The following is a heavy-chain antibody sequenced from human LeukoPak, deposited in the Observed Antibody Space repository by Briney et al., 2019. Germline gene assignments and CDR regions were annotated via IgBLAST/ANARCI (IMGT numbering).Heavy chain of an antibody. CDR2: VYPGDSDT. Sequence: ESLKISWKGFGYNFTNYWIGWVGPMPGEGLEWMGIVYPGDSDTRYSPSFQGHVTFSADKSISTAYLQWSSLKASDTVMYYCARQRTGLDSWGPGTLVTVSS. V-gene: IGHV5-51*01. CDR1: GYNFTNYW. CDR3: ARQRTGLDS. J-gene: IGHJ4*02. D-gene: IGHD3/OR15-3a*01.